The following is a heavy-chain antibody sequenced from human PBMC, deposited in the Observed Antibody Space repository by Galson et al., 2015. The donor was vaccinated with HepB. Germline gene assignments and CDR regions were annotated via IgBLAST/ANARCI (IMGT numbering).Heavy chain of an antibody. Sequence: SLRLSCAVSGVSVSDTYMSWVRQAPGKGLEWVSVMYSSGSTKYADSVKGRFTISRDNSKNTVYLQMTTLRAEDTAVYYCAGELHEFWSPLGYWGQGTQVIVSS. CDR1: GVSVSDTY. V-gene: IGHV3-66*01. D-gene: IGHD3-3*01. CDR3: AGELHEFWSPLGY. CDR2: MYSSGST. J-gene: IGHJ4*02.